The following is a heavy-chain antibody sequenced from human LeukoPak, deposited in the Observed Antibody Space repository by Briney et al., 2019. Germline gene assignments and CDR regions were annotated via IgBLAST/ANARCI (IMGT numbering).Heavy chain of an antibody. V-gene: IGHV3-23*01. CDR1: GFTFSSNV. CDR2: IGSSGATT. J-gene: IGHJ4*02. Sequence: GGSLRLSCAASGFTFSSNVMRWVRQAPGKGLEWVAAIGSSGATTYYADSVKGRFTISRDNSKNTMYLQMNSLRADDTAVYYCAKVFSAYYFDYWGQGALVTVSS. CDR3: AKVFSAYYFDY.